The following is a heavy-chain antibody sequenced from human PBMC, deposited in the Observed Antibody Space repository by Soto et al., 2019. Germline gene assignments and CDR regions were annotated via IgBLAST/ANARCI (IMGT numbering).Heavy chain of an antibody. J-gene: IGHJ5*02. CDR3: AHRLRHCSCGSCYPDVFDP. V-gene: IGHV2-5*02. CDR1: GFSLSTSGVG. CDR2: IYWDDDK. D-gene: IGHD2-15*01. Sequence: QITLKESGPTLVKPTQTLTLTCTFSGFSLSTSGVGVGWIRQPPGKALEWLALIYWDDDKRYSPSLKSRLTIPNHTSKDQVLLTMPNMDPVDTATYYCAHRLRHCSCGSCYPDVFDPWGQGTLVTVSS.